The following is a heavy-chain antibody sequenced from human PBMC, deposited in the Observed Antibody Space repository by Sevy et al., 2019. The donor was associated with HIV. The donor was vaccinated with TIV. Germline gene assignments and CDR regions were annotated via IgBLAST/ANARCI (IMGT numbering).Heavy chain of an antibody. V-gene: IGHV1-18*04. CDR3: ARVGGFGELLYWDNWFDP. Sequence: ASVKVSCKASGYTFTSHGISWVRQAPGQGLEWMGWISAYNGNTNYAQKLQGRVTMTTDTSTSTAYMELRSLRSDDTAVYYCARVGGFGELLYWDNWFDPWGQGTLVTVSS. CDR1: GYTFTSHG. D-gene: IGHD3-10*01. CDR2: ISAYNGNT. J-gene: IGHJ5*02.